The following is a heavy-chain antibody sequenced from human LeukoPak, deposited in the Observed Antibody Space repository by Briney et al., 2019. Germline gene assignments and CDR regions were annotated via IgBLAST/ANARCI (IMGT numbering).Heavy chain of an antibody. V-gene: IGHV3-21*04. CDR2: ISSSSSYI. Sequence: GGSLRLSCAASGFIFSSYSMNWVRQAPGKGLEWVSSISSSSSYIYYADSVRGRFTISRDNAKNSLYLQMNSLRAEDTALYHCARGGYGGSAIYYYYMDVWGKGTTVTISS. CDR3: ARGGYGGSAIYYYYMDV. D-gene: IGHD3-10*01. J-gene: IGHJ6*03. CDR1: GFIFSSYS.